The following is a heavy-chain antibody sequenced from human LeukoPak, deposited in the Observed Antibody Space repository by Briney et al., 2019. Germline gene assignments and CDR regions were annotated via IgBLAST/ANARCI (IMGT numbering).Heavy chain of an antibody. D-gene: IGHD3-3*01. CDR3: AKDLGLRITIFGVVRNDAFDI. Sequence: GGSLRLSCAASGFTFSSYGMSWVRQAPGKGLEWVSAISGSGGSTYYADSVKGRFTISRDNSKNTLYLQMNSLRAEDTAVYYCAKDLGLRITIFGVVRNDAFDIWGQGTMVTVSS. J-gene: IGHJ3*02. CDR2: ISGSGGST. CDR1: GFTFSSYG. V-gene: IGHV3-23*01.